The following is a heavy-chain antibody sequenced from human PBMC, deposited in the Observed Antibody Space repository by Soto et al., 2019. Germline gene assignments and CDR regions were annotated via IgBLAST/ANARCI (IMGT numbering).Heavy chain of an antibody. D-gene: IGHD2-2*01. CDR2: ISGSGGST. V-gene: IGHV3-23*01. CDR3: AKDLEAVPAAMTDY. J-gene: IGHJ4*02. CDR1: GFTFSSYA. Sequence: GESLKISCAASGFTFSSYAMSWVRQAPGKGLEWVSAISGSGGSTYYADSVKGRLTISRDNSMNRLYLQMNSLRAEDTAVYYCAKDLEAVPAAMTDYWGQGTLVTVSS.